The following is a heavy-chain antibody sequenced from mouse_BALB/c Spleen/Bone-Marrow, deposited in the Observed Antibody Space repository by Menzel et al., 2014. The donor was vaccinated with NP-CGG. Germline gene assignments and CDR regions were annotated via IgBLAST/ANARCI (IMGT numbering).Heavy chain of an antibody. J-gene: IGHJ4*01. D-gene: IGHD2-3*01. CDR1: GFTFXSYG. V-gene: IGHV5-6-3*01. CDR3: ARDGYYVFYAMDY. Sequence: EVKLMESGGDLVQPGGSLKLSCAASGFTFXSYGMSWVRQTPDKRLELVATINSNGGSTYYPDSVKGRFTISRDNAKNTLYLQMSSLKSEDTAMYYCARDGYYVFYAMDYWGQGTSVTVSS. CDR2: INSNGGST.